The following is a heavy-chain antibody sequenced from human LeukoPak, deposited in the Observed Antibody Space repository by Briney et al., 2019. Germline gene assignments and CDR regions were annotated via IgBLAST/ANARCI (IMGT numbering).Heavy chain of an antibody. J-gene: IGHJ1*01. CDR2: IKSKADGGTT. Sequence: PGGSLRLSCAASGFTVSSNYMSWVRQAPGKGLEWVGRIKSKADGGTTDYAASVKGRFTISRDDSKNTLYLQMNSLSTEDTAVYYCTGPPVWGQGTLVTVSS. V-gene: IGHV3-15*01. CDR3: TGPPV. CDR1: GFTVSSNY.